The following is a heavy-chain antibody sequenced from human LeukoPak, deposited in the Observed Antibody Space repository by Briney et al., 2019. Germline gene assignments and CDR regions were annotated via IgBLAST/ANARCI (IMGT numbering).Heavy chain of an antibody. J-gene: IGHJ4*02. CDR3: AKCSVLRYFD. D-gene: IGHD3-9*01. CDR2: INHTGST. Sequence: PSETLSLTCAVYGGSFSGYYWSWIRQPPGKGLEWIGEINHTGSTNYNPSLKSRVTISVDTSKNQFSLKLSSVTAADTAVYYCAKCSVLRYFDWCQGTLVTVSS. CDR1: GGSFSGYY. V-gene: IGHV4-34*01.